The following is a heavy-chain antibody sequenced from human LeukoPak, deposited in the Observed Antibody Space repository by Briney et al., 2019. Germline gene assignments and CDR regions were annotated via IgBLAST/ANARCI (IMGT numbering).Heavy chain of an antibody. Sequence: PGRSLRLSCAASGFTCSSYAMHWVRQAPGKGLEWVAVISYDGSNKYYADSVKGRFTISRDNSKNTLYLQMNSLRAEDTAVYYCARGLYSSGWSNYFDYWGQGTLVTVSS. CDR2: ISYDGSNK. D-gene: IGHD6-19*01. V-gene: IGHV3-30-3*01. CDR3: ARGLYSSGWSNYFDY. CDR1: GFTCSSYA. J-gene: IGHJ4*02.